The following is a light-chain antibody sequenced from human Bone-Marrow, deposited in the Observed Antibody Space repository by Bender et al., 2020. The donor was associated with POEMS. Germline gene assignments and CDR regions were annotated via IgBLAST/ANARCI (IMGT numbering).Light chain of an antibody. Sequence: SYDLTQPPSVSVSPGQTASITCSGDNLGDKYSCWYRQKPGQPPVLVIYQDNKRPSGIPERFSGSSSGNTATLTIRGTQAMDEADYYCQAWDTTMAVFGGGTKLTVL. CDR1: NLGDKY. CDR2: QDN. CDR3: QAWDTTMAV. V-gene: IGLV3-1*01. J-gene: IGLJ2*01.